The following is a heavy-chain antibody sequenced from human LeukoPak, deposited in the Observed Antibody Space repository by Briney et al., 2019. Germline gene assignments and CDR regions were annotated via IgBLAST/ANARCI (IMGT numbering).Heavy chain of an antibody. CDR2: IKEDGSEK. V-gene: IGHV3-7*01. J-gene: IGHJ4*02. CDR3: ASGSGWTFEY. D-gene: IGHD6-19*01. CDR1: RFTFTTRW. Sequence: GGSLRLSCAASRFTFTTRWMNWVRQAPGKGLEWVAIIKEDGSEKLYVDSVKGRFTISRDNAKNSLYLQIDNLRAEDTAVYYCASGSGWTFEYWGQGTQVTVSS.